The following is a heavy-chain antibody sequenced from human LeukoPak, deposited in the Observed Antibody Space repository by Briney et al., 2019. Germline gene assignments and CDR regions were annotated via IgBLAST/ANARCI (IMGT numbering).Heavy chain of an antibody. CDR3: ARDLFYYYDSSGYPFCY. Sequence: SVKVSCKASGGTFSSYAISWVRQAPGQGLEWMGGIIPIFGTANYAQKFQGRVTITADESTSPAYMELSSLRSEDTAVYYCARDLFYYYDSSGYPFCYWGQGTLVTVSS. J-gene: IGHJ4*02. CDR2: IIPIFGTA. CDR1: GGTFSSYA. D-gene: IGHD3-22*01. V-gene: IGHV1-69*13.